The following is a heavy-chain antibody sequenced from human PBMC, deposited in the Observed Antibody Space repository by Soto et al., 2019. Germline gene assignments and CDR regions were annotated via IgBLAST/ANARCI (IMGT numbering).Heavy chain of an antibody. Sequence: PGGSLRLSCAASGFTFSTYGMHWVRQAPGKGLEWVALIWSDGTNKYYADSVKGRFTISRDNSKKTLYLQMKSLRAEDTELNYCVRVFDTLNYPESGVLEWWGNGVGIWGKESTVTASS. D-gene: IGHD3-3*01. J-gene: IGHJ6*04. V-gene: IGHV3-33*01. CDR2: IWSDGTNK. CDR1: GFTFSTYG. CDR3: VRVFDTLNYPESGVLEWWGNGVGI.